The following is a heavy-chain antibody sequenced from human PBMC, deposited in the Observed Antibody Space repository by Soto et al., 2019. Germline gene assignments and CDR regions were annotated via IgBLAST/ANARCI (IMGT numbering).Heavy chain of an antibody. D-gene: IGHD3-3*01. CDR2: MNPNSGNT. CDR1: GYTFTSYD. V-gene: IGHV1-8*01. Sequence: ASVKVSCKASGYTFTSYDINWVRQATGQGLEWMGWMNPNSGNTGYAQKFQGRVTMTRNTSISTAYMELSSLRSEDTAVYYCARVKWLRFLEWVIHQPRKGYYFDYWGQGTLVTVSS. J-gene: IGHJ4*02. CDR3: ARVKWLRFLEWVIHQPRKGYYFDY.